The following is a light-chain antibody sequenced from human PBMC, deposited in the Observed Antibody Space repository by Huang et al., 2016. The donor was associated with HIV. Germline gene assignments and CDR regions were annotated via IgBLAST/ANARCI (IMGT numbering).Light chain of an antibody. CDR3: QQLHTYPIT. CDR2: GAS. Sequence: QLSQSQPSLSASVGDTIILSCRASQDIGTSLAWYQQKTGRAPKLLISGASTLQTGVPSRFSGDSAGTFFTLFITGLQPEDFATYYCQQLHTYPITFGQGTRLDIK. J-gene: IGKJ5*01. V-gene: IGKV1-13*02. CDR1: QDIGTS.